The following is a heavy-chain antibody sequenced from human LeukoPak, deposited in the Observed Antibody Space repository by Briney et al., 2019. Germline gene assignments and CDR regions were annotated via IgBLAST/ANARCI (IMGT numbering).Heavy chain of an antibody. CDR2: IYYSGST. V-gene: IGHV4-59*01. CDR3: ARAVISFGAAVAKGFDC. Sequence: PSETLSLTCTVSGGSFSTYYGSWIRQPPGKGLEWIGYIYYSGSTHYNPSLKSRVTMSLDTSKNQFSLKLSSVTAADTALYYCARAVISFGAAVAKGFDCWGQGTLVTVSS. J-gene: IGHJ4*02. CDR1: GGSFSTYY. D-gene: IGHD3-16*01.